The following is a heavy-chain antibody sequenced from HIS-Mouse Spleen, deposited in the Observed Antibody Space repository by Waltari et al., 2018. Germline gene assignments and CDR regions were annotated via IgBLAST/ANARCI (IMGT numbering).Heavy chain of an antibody. CDR2: IWYDGSNK. CDR3: AKDKHHAFDY. CDR1: GFPFRSYG. V-gene: IGHV3-33*06. J-gene: IGHJ4*02. Sequence: QVQLVESGGGVAQPGRSMRLSGAASGFPFRSYGMHWVRQAPGKGLEWVAVIWYDGSNKYYADSVKGRFTISRDNSKNTLYLQMNSLRAEDTAVYYCAKDKHHAFDYWGQGTLVTVSS.